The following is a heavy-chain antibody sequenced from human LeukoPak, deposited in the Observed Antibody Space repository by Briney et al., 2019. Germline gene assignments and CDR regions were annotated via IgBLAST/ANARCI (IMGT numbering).Heavy chain of an antibody. J-gene: IGHJ6*02. CDR1: GGTFSSYA. Sequence: SVKVSCKVSGGTFSSYAISWVRQAPGQGLEWMGRIIPILGIANYAQKFQGRVTITADKSTSTAYMELSSLRSEDTAVYYCARGYYDSSGYYYRYYYYGMDVWGQGTTVTVSS. V-gene: IGHV1-69*04. CDR2: IIPILGIA. D-gene: IGHD3-22*01. CDR3: ARGYYDSSGYYYRYYYYGMDV.